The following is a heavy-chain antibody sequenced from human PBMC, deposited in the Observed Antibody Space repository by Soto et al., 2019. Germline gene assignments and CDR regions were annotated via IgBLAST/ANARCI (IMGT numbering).Heavy chain of an antibody. CDR1: GDSLTTSTYY. Sequence: SETLSLTCTVSGDSLTTSTYYWGWIRQPPGKGLEWIGNIFYTGSTYCNPSLKSRVTISVDLPKKQFSLKLSSVTAADTAVYYCARIHDNGYFDYWGQGTLVTVSS. J-gene: IGHJ4*02. D-gene: IGHD4-17*01. V-gene: IGHV4-39*01. CDR3: ARIHDNGYFDY. CDR2: IFYTGST.